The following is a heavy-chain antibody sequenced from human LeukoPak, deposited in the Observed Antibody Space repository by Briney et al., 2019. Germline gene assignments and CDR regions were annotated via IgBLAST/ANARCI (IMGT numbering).Heavy chain of an antibody. D-gene: IGHD3-22*01. CDR1: GYSFNRYW. V-gene: IGHV5-51*01. Sequence: GESLKIFCQGSGYSFNRYWNAWVRQMPGKGLEWMGIIYPGNSATRYSPSFQGQVTISADKSISTAYLQWSGLKASDTAMYYCARHGPYYYDSGGYYSDDWSQGTLVTVSS. J-gene: IGHJ4*02. CDR3: ARHGPYYYDSGGYYSDD. CDR2: IYPGNSAT.